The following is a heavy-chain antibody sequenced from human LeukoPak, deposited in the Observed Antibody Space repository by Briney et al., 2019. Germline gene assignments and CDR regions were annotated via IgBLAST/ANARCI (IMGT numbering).Heavy chain of an antibody. J-gene: IGHJ5*02. V-gene: IGHV4-34*01. CDR1: GGSFSGYY. CDR2: INHSGST. CDR3: ARGYGLAYGSGSYFPQFDP. D-gene: IGHD3-10*01. Sequence: SETLSLTCAVYGGSFSGYYWSWIRQPPGKGLEWIGEINHSGSTNYNPSLKSRVTISVDTSKNQFSLKLSSVTAADTAVYYCARGYGLAYGSGSYFPQFDPWGQGTLVTVSS.